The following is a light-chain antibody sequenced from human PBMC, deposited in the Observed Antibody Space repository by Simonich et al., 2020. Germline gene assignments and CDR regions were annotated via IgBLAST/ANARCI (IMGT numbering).Light chain of an antibody. CDR3: QQYYSTPWT. V-gene: IGKV4-1*01. J-gene: IGKJ1*01. CDR1: QSVLYSSNNKNY. Sequence: DIVMTQSPDSLAVSLGERATINCKSSQSVLYSSNNKNYLACYQQKPAQPPKLLIYWASTRESVVPDRFSGSGSGTDFTLTISSLQAEDVAVYYCQQYYSTPWTFGQGTKVEIK. CDR2: WAS.